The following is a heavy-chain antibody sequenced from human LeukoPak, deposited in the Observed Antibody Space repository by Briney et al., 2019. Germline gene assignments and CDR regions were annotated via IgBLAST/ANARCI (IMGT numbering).Heavy chain of an antibody. CDR3: ARENYYGSGSYTS. J-gene: IGHJ5*02. CDR2: IIPIFGTA. CDR1: GGTFSSYA. D-gene: IGHD3-10*01. Sequence: SVKVSCKASGGTFSSYAISWVRQAPGQGLEWMGGIIPIFGTANYAQKFQGRVTITTDESTSTAYMELSSLRSEDTTVYYCARENYYGSGSYTSWDRGTLVTVSS. V-gene: IGHV1-69*05.